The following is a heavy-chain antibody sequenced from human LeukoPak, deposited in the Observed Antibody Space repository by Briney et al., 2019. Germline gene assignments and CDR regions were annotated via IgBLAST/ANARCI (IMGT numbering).Heavy chain of an antibody. V-gene: IGHV3-30-3*01. CDR3: ARVRELLWFGELRDAFDI. CDR1: GFTFSSYA. D-gene: IGHD3-10*01. CDR2: ISYDGSNK. Sequence: PGRSLRLSCAASGFTFSSYAMHWVRQAPGKGLEWVAVISYDGSNKYYADSVKGRFTISRDNSKNTLYLQMNSLGAEDMAVYYCARVRELLWFGELRDAFDIWGQGTMVTVSS. J-gene: IGHJ3*02.